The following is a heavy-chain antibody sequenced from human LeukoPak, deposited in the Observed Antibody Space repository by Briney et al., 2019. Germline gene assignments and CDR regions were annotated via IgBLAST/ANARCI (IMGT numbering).Heavy chain of an antibody. Sequence: GGSLRLSCAASGFTVSSNYMSWVRQAPGKGLEWVSFIRFDGHDKFYAETVKGRFTISKDTSRNTLYLQMNSLRPEDTAVYYCAKDLMRDRWFGESWGQGTLVTVSS. J-gene: IGHJ5*02. CDR1: GFTVSSNY. V-gene: IGHV3-30*02. CDR3: AKDLMRDRWFGES. CDR2: IRFDGHDK. D-gene: IGHD3-10*01.